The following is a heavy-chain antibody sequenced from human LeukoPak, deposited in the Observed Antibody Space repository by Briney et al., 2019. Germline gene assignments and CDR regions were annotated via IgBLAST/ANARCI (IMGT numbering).Heavy chain of an antibody. J-gene: IGHJ4*02. D-gene: IGHD1/OR15-1a*01. CDR3: AREVTTNKLASYYFDY. V-gene: IGHV4-30-4*08. Sequence: SETLSLTCTVSGGSISSSSYYWGWIRQPPGKGLEWIGYIYYSGSTYYNPSLKSRVTISVDTSKNQFSLKLSSVTAADTAVYYCAREVTTNKLASYYFDYWGQGTLVTVSS. CDR1: GGSISSSSYY. CDR2: IYYSGST.